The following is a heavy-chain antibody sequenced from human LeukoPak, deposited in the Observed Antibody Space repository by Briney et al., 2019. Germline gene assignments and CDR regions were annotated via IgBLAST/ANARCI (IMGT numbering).Heavy chain of an antibody. J-gene: IGHJ3*01. V-gene: IGHV3-7*01. CDR3: ARDQGYCTSASCRGDAFDV. Sequence: GGSLRLSCAASGFTFSNYWISWVRQAPGKGLEWVAKIKQDGSEKYYVDSVEGRFTISRDNAKNSLSLQMNSLRAEDTAVYYCARDQGYCTSASCRGDAFDVWGQGSMISVSS. CDR2: IKQDGSEK. D-gene: IGHD2-2*01. CDR1: GFTFSNYW.